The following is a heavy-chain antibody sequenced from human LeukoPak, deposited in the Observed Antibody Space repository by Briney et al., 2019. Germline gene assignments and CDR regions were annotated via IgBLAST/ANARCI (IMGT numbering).Heavy chain of an antibody. D-gene: IGHD3-10*01. CDR3: AKDSGGREYDMTRGYYYYYMDV. J-gene: IGHJ6*03. CDR1: GFTFSSYA. Sequence: GGSLRLSCAASGFTFSSYAMSWVRQAPGKGLEWVSAISGSGGSTYYADSVKGRFTISRDNSKNTLYLQMNSLRAEDTAVYYCAKDSGGREYDMTRGYYYYYMDVWGKGTTVTVSS. CDR2: ISGSGGST. V-gene: IGHV3-23*01.